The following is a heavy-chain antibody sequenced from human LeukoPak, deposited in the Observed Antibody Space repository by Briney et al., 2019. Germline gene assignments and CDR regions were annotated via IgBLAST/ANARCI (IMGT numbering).Heavy chain of an antibody. CDR2: VDPEDAEA. J-gene: IGHJ3*01. D-gene: IGHD3-10*01. CDR3: ATSGRSSLAFDV. V-gene: IGHV1-69-2*01. Sequence: ASVKISCKSPGYTFSDYYIHWVRQAPGGGLRWLGRVDPEDAEAVYSENLQGRVTITADSFSDSTYMFLSSLTSEDTAFYYCATSGRSSLAFDVWGQGTVVTVSS. CDR1: GYTFSDYY.